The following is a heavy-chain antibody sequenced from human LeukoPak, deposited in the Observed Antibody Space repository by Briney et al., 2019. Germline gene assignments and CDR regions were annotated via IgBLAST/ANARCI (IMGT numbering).Heavy chain of an antibody. J-gene: IGHJ4*02. CDR3: VRDRTIAGTGPHFDL. D-gene: IGHD2-15*01. CDR1: GFTFSRHW. Sequence: PGGSLRLSCEASGFTFSRHWMHWVRQVPGKGLVWVSHIKTDGNKITYVGFVEGRFTISRDNARNTLFLEMSRLRANDTAVYYCVRDRTIAGTGPHFDLWGRGTLVTVSS. CDR2: IKTDGNKI. V-gene: IGHV3-74*01.